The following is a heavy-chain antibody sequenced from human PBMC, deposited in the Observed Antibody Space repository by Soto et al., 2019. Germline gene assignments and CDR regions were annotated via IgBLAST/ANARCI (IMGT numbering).Heavy chain of an antibody. CDR1: GFTFGDYA. J-gene: IGHJ4*02. CDR3: TRVLEYSSSSGRRFDY. D-gene: IGHD6-6*01. V-gene: IGHV3-49*03. Sequence: GGSLRLSCTASGFTFGDYAMSWFRQAPGKGLEWVGFIRSKAYGGTTEYAASVKGRFTISRDDSKSIAYLQMNSLKTEDTAVYYCTRVLEYSSSSGRRFDYWGQGTLVTVSS. CDR2: IRSKAYGGTT.